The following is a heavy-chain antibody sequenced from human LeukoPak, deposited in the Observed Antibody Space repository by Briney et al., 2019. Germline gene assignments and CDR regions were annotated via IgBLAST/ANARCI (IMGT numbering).Heavy chain of an antibody. J-gene: IGHJ4*02. CDR3: ARGDGYKDY. Sequence: KTGESLKISCQGSGYSFTTYWIAWVRQMPGKGLEWMGIIYPGDSDTRYSPSFRGQVSISADKSISTAYLQWSSLKASDTAVYYCARGDGYKDYWGQGTLVTVSS. D-gene: IGHD5-24*01. CDR2: IYPGDSDT. CDR1: GYSFTTYW. V-gene: IGHV5-51*01.